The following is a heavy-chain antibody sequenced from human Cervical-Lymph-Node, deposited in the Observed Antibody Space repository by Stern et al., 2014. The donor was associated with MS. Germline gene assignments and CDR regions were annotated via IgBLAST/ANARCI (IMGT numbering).Heavy chain of an antibody. V-gene: IGHV3-21*01. CDR1: GFTFSSYS. CDR2: ISSSSSYI. D-gene: IGHD6-13*01. CDR3: ALTSIAAAGITFDY. Sequence: EMQLVESGGGLVKPGGSLRLSCAASGFTFSSYSMNWVRQAPGKGLEWVSSISSSSSYIYYADSVKGRFTISRDNAKNSLYLQMNSLRAEDTAVYYCALTSIAAAGITFDYWGQGTLVTVSS. J-gene: IGHJ4*02.